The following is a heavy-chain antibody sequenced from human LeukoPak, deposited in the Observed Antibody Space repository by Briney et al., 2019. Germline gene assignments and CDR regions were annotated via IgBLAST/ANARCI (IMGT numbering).Heavy chain of an antibody. Sequence: SLRLSCAASGFTFSDYYMSWIRQAPGKGLEWVSYISCSGSTIYYADSVKGRFTISRDNAKNSLYLQMNSLRAEDTAVYYCAWRGYSYGPSKYYFDYWGQGTLVTVSS. CDR3: AWRGYSYGPSKYYFDY. J-gene: IGHJ4*02. D-gene: IGHD5-18*01. CDR1: GFTFSDYY. V-gene: IGHV3-11*04. CDR2: ISCSGSTI.